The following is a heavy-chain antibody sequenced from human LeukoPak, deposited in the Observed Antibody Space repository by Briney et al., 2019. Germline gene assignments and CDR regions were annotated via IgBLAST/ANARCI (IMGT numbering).Heavy chain of an antibody. J-gene: IGHJ3*02. D-gene: IGHD3-22*01. CDR1: GFTFSSYA. Sequence: GSLRPSCAASGFTFSSYAMSGVRQAPGKGLGWVPAISGSGGSTYYADSVKGRFTISIDNSKNTLYLQMNSLRAEDTAVYYCAKGPYSSGPHDAFDIWGQGTMVTVSS. CDR3: AKGPYSSGPHDAFDI. CDR2: ISGSGGST. V-gene: IGHV3-23*01.